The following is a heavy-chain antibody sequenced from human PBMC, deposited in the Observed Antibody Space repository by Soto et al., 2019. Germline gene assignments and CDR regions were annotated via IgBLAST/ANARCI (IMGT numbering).Heavy chain of an antibody. CDR2: VYYSGTT. CDR3: ARTTAVPNTLRSRYFFDY. D-gene: IGHD4-17*01. V-gene: IGHV4-61*01. CDR1: GGSVSDRIYY. Sequence: SETLSLTCSVSGGSVSDRIYYWSWIRQPPGKRLEWIGYVYYSGTTNYNPSLKSRVTISVDLSKNRFSLRLSSVTTADTALYYCARTTAVPNTLRSRYFFDYWGQGTLVTVSS. J-gene: IGHJ4*02.